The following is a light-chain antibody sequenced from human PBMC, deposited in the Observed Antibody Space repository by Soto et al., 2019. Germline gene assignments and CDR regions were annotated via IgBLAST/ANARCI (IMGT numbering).Light chain of an antibody. CDR3: MQALQTPPT. J-gene: IGKJ1*01. Sequence: DIVMTQSPLSLPVTPGEPASIPCRSSQSLLHNNGYNYLHWYLQKPGQSPQLLIYLGSNRASGVPDRFSGSGSGTDFTLKISRVEAEDVGVYYCMQALQTPPTFGQGTKVEIK. CDR2: LGS. CDR1: QSLLHNNGYNY. V-gene: IGKV2-28*01.